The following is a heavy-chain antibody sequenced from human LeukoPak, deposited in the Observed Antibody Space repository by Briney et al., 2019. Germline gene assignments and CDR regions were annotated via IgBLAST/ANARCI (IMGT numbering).Heavy chain of an antibody. V-gene: IGHV1-69*04. D-gene: IGHD2-15*01. Sequence: SVKVSCKASGGTFSSYAISWVRQAPGQGLEWMGRIIPIFGIANYAQKFQGRVTITADKSTGTAYMELSSLRSEDTAVYYCARGDCSGGSCYQGNYWGQGTLVTVSS. CDR1: GGTFSSYA. CDR2: IIPIFGIA. J-gene: IGHJ4*02. CDR3: ARGDCSGGSCYQGNY.